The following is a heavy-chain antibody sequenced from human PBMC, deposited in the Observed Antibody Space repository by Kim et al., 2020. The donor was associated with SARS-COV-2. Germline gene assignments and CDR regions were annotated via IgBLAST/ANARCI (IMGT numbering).Heavy chain of an antibody. V-gene: IGHV1-3*01. D-gene: IGHD3-3*01. CDR2: INAGNGNT. Sequence: ASVKVSCKVSGDTFITYGMHWVRQAPGQRPEWMGWINAGNGNTEYSQKFQGRVTFTRDTSASTAYMELSSLRSEDTAVYFCATDKVAIFGVVISLFDYWGQGTLVTVSS. CDR3: ATDKVAIFGVVISLFDY. CDR1: GDTFITYG. J-gene: IGHJ4*02.